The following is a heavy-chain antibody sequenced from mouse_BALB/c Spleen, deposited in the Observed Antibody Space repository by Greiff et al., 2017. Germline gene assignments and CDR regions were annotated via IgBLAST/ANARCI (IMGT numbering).Heavy chain of an antibody. V-gene: IGHV5-6-4*01. Sequence: EVQGVESGGGLVKPGGSLKLSCAASGFTFSSYTMSWVRQTPEKRLEWVATISSGGSYTYYPDSVKGRFTISRDNAKNTLYLQMSSLKSEDTAMYYCTNGSPFAYWGQGTLVTVSA. D-gene: IGHD2-2*01. CDR2: ISSGGSYT. J-gene: IGHJ3*01. CDR3: TNGSPFAY. CDR1: GFTFSSYT.